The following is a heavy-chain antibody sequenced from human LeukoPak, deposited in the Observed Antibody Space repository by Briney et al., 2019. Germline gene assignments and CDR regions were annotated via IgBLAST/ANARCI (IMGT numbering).Heavy chain of an antibody. CDR2: INPNSGGT. D-gene: IGHD3-10*01. CDR3: ARDLVPDYGSGSDAFDI. Sequence: ASVKVSCKASGYTFTGYYMHWVRQAPGQGLEWMGWINPNSGGTNYAQKFQGRVTMTRDTSISTAYMELSRLRSDDTAVYYCARDLVPDYGSGSDAFDIWGQRTMVTVSS. V-gene: IGHV1-2*02. J-gene: IGHJ3*02. CDR1: GYTFTGYY.